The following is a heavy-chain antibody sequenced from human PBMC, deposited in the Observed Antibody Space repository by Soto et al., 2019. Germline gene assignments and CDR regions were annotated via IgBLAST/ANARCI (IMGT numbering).Heavy chain of an antibody. J-gene: IGHJ5*02. CDR2: IYNSGTT. Sequence: QVQLQESGPGLVKPSETLSLTCTVSGGSITRGGYYWSWIRQHPGKGLEWIGYIYNSGTTYYNPSLKSRVPISVDTSKNPFSLKLTSVTAADTAVYYCARDPAPWGQGTLVTVSS. CDR3: ARDPAP. CDR1: GGSITRGGYY. V-gene: IGHV4-31*03.